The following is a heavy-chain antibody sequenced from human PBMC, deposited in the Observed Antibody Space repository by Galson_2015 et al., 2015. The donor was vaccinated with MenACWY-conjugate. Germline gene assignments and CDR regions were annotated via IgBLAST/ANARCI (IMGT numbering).Heavy chain of an antibody. V-gene: IGHV1-3*01. Sequence: QAPGQSLAWMAWINAGDGNTKYSQTFQGRVTLTRDTSATTAYMELSSLRSEDTAVYYCARATTETTSFDVWGQGTMVTVSS. D-gene: IGHD4-17*01. J-gene: IGHJ3*01. CDR3: ARATTETTSFDV. CDR2: INAGDGNT.